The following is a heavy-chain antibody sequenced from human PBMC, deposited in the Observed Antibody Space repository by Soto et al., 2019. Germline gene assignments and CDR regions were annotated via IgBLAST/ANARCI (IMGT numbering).Heavy chain of an antibody. CDR1: GFTFTSSA. CDR3: YCSRSLFLMQGDI. CDR2: IVVGSGNT. V-gene: IGHV1-58*02. D-gene: IGHD2-2*01. J-gene: IGHJ3*02. Sequence: SVKVSCKASGFTFTSSAMQWVRQARGQRLEWIGWIVVGSGNTNYAQKFQERVTITRDMSTSTAYMELSSLRSEDTAVYYCYCSRSLFLMQGDIWGQGTMVTVSS.